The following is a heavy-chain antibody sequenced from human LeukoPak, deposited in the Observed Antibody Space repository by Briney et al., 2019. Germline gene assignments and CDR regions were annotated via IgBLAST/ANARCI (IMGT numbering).Heavy chain of an antibody. CDR2: INPNSGGT. CDR1: GYTFTGYY. V-gene: IGHV1-2*02. Sequence: ASVKVSCKASGYTFTGYYMHWVRQAPGQGLEWMGWINPNSGGTNHAQKFQGRVTMTRDTSISTAYMELSRLRSDDTAVYHCARDTRFTYDSSGYIFDYWGQGTLVTVSS. D-gene: IGHD3-22*01. J-gene: IGHJ4*02. CDR3: ARDTRFTYDSSGYIFDY.